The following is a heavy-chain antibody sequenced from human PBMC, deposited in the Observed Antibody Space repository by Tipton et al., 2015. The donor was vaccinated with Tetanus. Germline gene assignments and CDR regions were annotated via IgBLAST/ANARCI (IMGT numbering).Heavy chain of an antibody. D-gene: IGHD1-26*01. V-gene: IGHV4-31*01. J-gene: IGHJ4*02. Sequence: TLSLTCTVSGGSISSGGYYWSWIRQHPGKGLEWIGDIYYSGSTYYNPSLKSLVTISVDTSKNQFSLKMNSVTVADTAVYYCARDQARGAGGWTSFDYWGQGTLVPVSS. CDR2: IYYSGST. CDR3: ARDQARGAGGWTSFDY. CDR1: GGSISSGGYY.